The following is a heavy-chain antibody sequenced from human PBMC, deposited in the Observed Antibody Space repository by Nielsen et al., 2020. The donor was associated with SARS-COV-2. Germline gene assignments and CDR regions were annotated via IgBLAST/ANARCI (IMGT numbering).Heavy chain of an antibody. CDR3: ARHLSITIFGVVISPAWFDP. J-gene: IGHJ5*02. V-gene: IGHV4-59*08. CDR1: GGSISSYY. D-gene: IGHD3-3*01. CDR2: IYYSGST. Sequence: SATLSLTCTVSGGSISSYYWSWIRQPPGKGLEWIGYIYYSGSTNYNPSLKSRVTISVDTSKNQFSLKLSSVTAADTAVYYCARHLSITIFGVVISPAWFDPWGQGTLVTVSS.